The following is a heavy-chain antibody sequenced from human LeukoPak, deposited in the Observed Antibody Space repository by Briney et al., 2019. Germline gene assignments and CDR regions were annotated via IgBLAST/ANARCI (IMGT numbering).Heavy chain of an antibody. Sequence: SETLSLTCAVYGGSFSGYYWSWIRQPPGKGLEWIGEINHSGSTNYNPSLKSRVTISVDTSKNQFSLKLSSVTAADTAVYYCARWKQLNGWFDPWGQGTLVTVSS. CDR1: GGSFSGYY. V-gene: IGHV4-34*01. CDR2: INHSGST. D-gene: IGHD6-13*01. J-gene: IGHJ5*02. CDR3: ARWKQLNGWFDP.